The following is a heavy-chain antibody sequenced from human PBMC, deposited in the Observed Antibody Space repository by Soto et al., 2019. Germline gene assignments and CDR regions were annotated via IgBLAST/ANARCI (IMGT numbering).Heavy chain of an antibody. CDR1: GGSISSYY. Sequence: QVQLQESGPGLVKPSETLSLTCTVSGGSISSYYWSWIRQPPGKGLEWIGYIYYSGSTNYNPSLKSRVSRSVDTSKKQFSLKLSSVTAADTDVYYCARVRGYSYGYGSFDYWGQGTLVTVSS. V-gene: IGHV4-59*01. J-gene: IGHJ4*02. CDR2: IYYSGST. D-gene: IGHD5-18*01. CDR3: ARVRGYSYGYGSFDY.